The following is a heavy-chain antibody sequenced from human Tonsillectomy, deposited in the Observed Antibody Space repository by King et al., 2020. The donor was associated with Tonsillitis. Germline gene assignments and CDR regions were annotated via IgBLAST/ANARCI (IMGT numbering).Heavy chain of an antibody. CDR1: GFTFSNYW. V-gene: IGHV3-7*03. J-gene: IGHJ4*02. CDR2: IKQDGSEK. CDR3: ARENYFDY. Sequence: VQLVESGGGLVQPGGSLRLSCAASGFTFSNYWMGWVRQAPGKGLEWVANIKQDGSEKSYVESVKGRFTITRDNAKNALYLQMNSLRAEDTAVYYCARENYFDYWGQGTLVTVSS.